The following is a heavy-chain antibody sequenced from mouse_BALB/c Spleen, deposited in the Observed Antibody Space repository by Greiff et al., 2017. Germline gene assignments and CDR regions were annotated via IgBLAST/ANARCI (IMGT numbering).Heavy chain of an antibody. CDR1: GFTFSSYG. CDR3: ARDRAYYGNYVEFDY. J-gene: IGHJ2*01. Sequence: EVQGVESGGGLVQPGGSLKLSCAASGFTFSSYGMSWVRQTPDKRLELVATINSNGGSTYYPDSVKGRFTISRDNAKNTLYLQMSSLKSEDTAMYYCARDRAYYGNYVEFDYWGQGTTLTVSS. V-gene: IGHV5-6-3*01. D-gene: IGHD2-10*01. CDR2: INSNGGST.